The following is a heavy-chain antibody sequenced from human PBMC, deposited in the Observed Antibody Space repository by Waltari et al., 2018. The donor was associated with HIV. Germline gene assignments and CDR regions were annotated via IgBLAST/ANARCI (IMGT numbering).Heavy chain of an antibody. D-gene: IGHD6-13*01. CDR2: ISGSGGST. Sequence: EVQVLESGGALVQPGGSLRLSCAASGFTFSNYGTSWVRQAPGKGLEWVSTISGSGGSTYYADSVKGRFTVSRDNSKNTLYLQMNSLRAEDTAVYFCVKEHQYSHTWYSYYGMDVRGQGTTVTVSS. CDR1: GFTFSNYG. CDR3: VKEHQYSHTWYSYYGMDV. J-gene: IGHJ6*02. V-gene: IGHV3-23*01.